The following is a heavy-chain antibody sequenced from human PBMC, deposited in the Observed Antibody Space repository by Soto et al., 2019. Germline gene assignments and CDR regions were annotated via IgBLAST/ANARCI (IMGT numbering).Heavy chain of an antibody. Sequence: SETLSLTCAVYGGSFSGYYWSWICQPPGKGLEWIGEINHSGSTNYNPSLKSRVTISVDTSKNQFSLKLSSVTAADTAVYYCAGGTTVTTLGRYFDYWGQGTLVTVSS. V-gene: IGHV4-34*01. CDR3: AGGTTVTTLGRYFDY. D-gene: IGHD4-17*01. J-gene: IGHJ4*02. CDR2: INHSGST. CDR1: GGSFSGYY.